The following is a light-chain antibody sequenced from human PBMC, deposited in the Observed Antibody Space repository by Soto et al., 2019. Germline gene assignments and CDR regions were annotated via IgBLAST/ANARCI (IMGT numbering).Light chain of an antibody. J-gene: IGKJ1*01. CDR3: QNYNNWPPWT. Sequence: EIVMQQSPATLSVSPGERAPLSCRASQSVSSNLAWYQQKPGQAPRLLIYGASARATGIPARFSGSGSGTEFTLTISSLQSEDLAVYYCQNYNNWPPWTVGQGTKVDIK. CDR2: GAS. V-gene: IGKV3-15*01. CDR1: QSVSSN.